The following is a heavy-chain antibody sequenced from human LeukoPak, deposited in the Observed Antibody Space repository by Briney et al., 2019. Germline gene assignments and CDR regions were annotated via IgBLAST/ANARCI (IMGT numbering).Heavy chain of an antibody. CDR1: GYTFTSYG. Sequence: ASVKVSCKASGYTFTSYGISWVRQAPGQGLEWMGWISGYNGNTNYAQKHQGRVTMTTDTSTSTVYMELRSLRSDDTAVYYCAREEVGRAVAGYFDNWGQGTLVTVSS. CDR2: ISGYNGNT. D-gene: IGHD6-19*01. J-gene: IGHJ4*02. V-gene: IGHV1-18*01. CDR3: AREEVGRAVAGYFDN.